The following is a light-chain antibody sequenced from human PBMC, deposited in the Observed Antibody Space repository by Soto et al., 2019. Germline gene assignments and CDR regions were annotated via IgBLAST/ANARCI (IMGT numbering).Light chain of an antibody. J-gene: IGLJ1*01. Sequence: QSVLTQPASVSGSPGQSITISCTGTSSDIGAYNRASWYQQHPGKAPKLMIFEVSNRPSGVSNRFSGSKSGNTASLTISGLQAEDEADYYCNSYTTSATYVFGAGTKVTVL. CDR1: SSDIGAYNR. V-gene: IGLV2-14*01. CDR2: EVS. CDR3: NSYTTSATYV.